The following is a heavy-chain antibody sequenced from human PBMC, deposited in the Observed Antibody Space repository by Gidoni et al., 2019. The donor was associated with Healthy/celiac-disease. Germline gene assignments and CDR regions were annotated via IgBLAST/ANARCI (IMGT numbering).Heavy chain of an antibody. Sequence: EVQLLESVGGLVQPGGSLRLSCAASGFTFSSYAMSWVRQAPGKGLEWVSAISGSGGSTDYADSVKGRFTISRDNSKNTLYLQMNSLRAEDTAVYYCAKASSIAARGNYFDYWGQGTLVTVSS. J-gene: IGHJ4*02. CDR3: AKASSIAARGNYFDY. D-gene: IGHD6-6*01. CDR1: GFTFSSYA. CDR2: ISGSGGST. V-gene: IGHV3-23*01.